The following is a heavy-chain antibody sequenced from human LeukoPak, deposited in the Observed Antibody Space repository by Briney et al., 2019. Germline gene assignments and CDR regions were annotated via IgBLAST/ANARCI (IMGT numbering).Heavy chain of an antibody. D-gene: IGHD3-22*01. Sequence: GGSLRLSCTTSGFTVTNYWMHWVRQAPGKGLVWVSRINSDGSNTNYAGSVKGRFTISGDNARNTLYLQMNSLRAEDTAVYYCAGRLSDYYYTVGYWGQGTLVTVSS. CDR1: GFTVTNYW. J-gene: IGHJ4*02. CDR2: INSDGSNT. CDR3: AGRLSDYYYTVGY. V-gene: IGHV3-74*01.